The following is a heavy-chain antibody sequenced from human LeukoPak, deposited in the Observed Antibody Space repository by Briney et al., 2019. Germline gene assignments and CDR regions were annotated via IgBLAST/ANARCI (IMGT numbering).Heavy chain of an antibody. CDR2: IYYSGST. CDR1: GGSISSYY. D-gene: IGHD5-24*01. CDR3: ARDGVGDDSLGYYYGMDV. Sequence: PSETLSLTCTVSGGSISSYYWSWIRQPPGKGLEWIGYIYYSGSTYYNPSLKSRVTISVDTSKNQFSLKLSSVTAADTAVYYCARDGVGDDSLGYYYGMDVWGQGTTVTVSS. V-gene: IGHV4-59*06. J-gene: IGHJ6*02.